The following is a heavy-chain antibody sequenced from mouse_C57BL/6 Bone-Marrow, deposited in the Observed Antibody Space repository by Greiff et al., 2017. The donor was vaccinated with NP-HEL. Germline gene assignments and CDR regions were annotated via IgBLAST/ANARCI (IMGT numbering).Heavy chain of an antibody. J-gene: IGHJ2*01. CDR1: GFTFSSYG. V-gene: IGHV5-6*02. CDR3: TRQDGYQYYFDY. CDR2: ISRGGSYT. Sequence: DVKLVESGGDLVKPGGSLKLSCAASGFTFSSYGMSWVRQTPDKRLEWVATISRGGSYTYYPDSVKGRVTISRDNAHNTLYLHLSSLKSEDTALFCCTRQDGYQYYFDYWGQGTTLTVSS. D-gene: IGHD2-3*01.